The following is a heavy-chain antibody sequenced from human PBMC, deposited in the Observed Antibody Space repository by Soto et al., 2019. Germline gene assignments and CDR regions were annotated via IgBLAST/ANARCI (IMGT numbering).Heavy chain of an antibody. CDR3: ARESSSGHYCYGXDV. D-gene: IGHD6-25*01. J-gene: IGHJ6*02. CDR1: GYSFTGYY. CDR2: INPNSGGT. V-gene: IGHV1-2*04. Sequence: ASVKVSCKASGYSFTGYYMHWVRQAPGQGLEWMGWINPNSGGTNYAQKFQGWVTMTRDTSISTAYMELSRLRSDDTAVYYCARESSSGHYCYGXDVWGQGTTVTVSS.